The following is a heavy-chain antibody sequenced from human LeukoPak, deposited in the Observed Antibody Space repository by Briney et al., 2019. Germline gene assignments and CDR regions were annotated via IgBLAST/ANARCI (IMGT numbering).Heavy chain of an antibody. D-gene: IGHD2-2*01. V-gene: IGHV3-21*01. CDR3: ARESFVVVPAAQNDY. J-gene: IGHJ4*02. Sequence: TPGGSLRLSCAASGFTFSSYSMNWVRQAPGKGLEWVSSISSSSSYVYYADSVKGRFTISRDNAKNSLYLQMNSLRAEDTAVYYCARESFVVVPAAQNDYWGQGTLVTVSS. CDR2: ISSSSSYV. CDR1: GFTFSSYS.